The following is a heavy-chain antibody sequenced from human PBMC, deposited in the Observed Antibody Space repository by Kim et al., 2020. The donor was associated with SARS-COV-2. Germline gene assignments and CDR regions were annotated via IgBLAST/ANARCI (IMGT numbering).Heavy chain of an antibody. CDR3: ALGFDY. J-gene: IGHJ4*02. Sequence: GSPYYADSAKGRFTISRDNSKTPLYLQMDSLRAEDTAVYYCALGFDYWGQGTLVTVSS. D-gene: IGHD7-27*01. CDR2: GSP. V-gene: IGHV3-23*01.